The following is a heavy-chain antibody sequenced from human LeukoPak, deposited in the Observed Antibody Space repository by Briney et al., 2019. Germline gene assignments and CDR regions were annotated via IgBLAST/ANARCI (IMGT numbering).Heavy chain of an antibody. CDR1: GGSFSGYS. D-gene: IGHD6-13*01. J-gene: IGHJ4*02. Sequence: SETLSLTCAVYGGSFSGYSWNWIRQPPVKGLEWIGEINHSGGTNYNPSLKSRVTISVDTSKKQFSLKLSSVTAADTAVYYCAREGTRDQEWQQLACFDYWGQGTLVTVSS. CDR2: INHSGGT. CDR3: AREGTRDQEWQQLACFDY. V-gene: IGHV4-34*01.